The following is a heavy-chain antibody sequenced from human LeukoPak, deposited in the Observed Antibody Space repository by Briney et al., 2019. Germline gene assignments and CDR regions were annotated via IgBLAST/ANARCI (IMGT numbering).Heavy chain of an antibody. CDR3: AKPTSGSGSFLIDY. J-gene: IGHJ4*02. CDR2: IVSDGSST. V-gene: IGHV3-74*03. D-gene: IGHD1-26*01. CDR1: GFTFSRYW. Sequence: GGSLRLSCAASGFTFSRYWMQWVRQAPGKGLVWVSHIVSDGSSTTYADSVKGRFTISRDNSKNTLYLQMNSLRAEDTAVYYCAKPTSGSGSFLIDYWGQGTLVTVSS.